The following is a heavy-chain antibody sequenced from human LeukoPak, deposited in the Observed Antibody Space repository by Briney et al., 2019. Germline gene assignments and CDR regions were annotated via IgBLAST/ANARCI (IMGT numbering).Heavy chain of an antibody. CDR2: ISYGGGA. D-gene: IGHD2-8*02. J-gene: IGHJ4*02. V-gene: IGHV4-39*01. Sequence: PSETLSLTRTVSGDSISSSSHYWGWIRQPPGKGLEWIAIISYGGGAFYNPSLKSRVTISVDTSKNQFSLTLTSVTAADTAAYYCARRYCSGGICYYFDSWGQGTLVTVSS. CDR3: ARRYCSGGICYYFDS. CDR1: GDSISSSSHY.